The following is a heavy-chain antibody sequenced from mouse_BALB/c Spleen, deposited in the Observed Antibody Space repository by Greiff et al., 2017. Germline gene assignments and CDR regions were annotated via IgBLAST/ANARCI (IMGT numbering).Heavy chain of an antibody. V-gene: IGHV5-9-3*01. CDR1: GFTFSSYA. J-gene: IGHJ2*01. D-gene: IGHD2-1*01. CDR2: ISSGGSYT. CDR3: ARHHGNYYVDY. Sequence: EVQLVESGGGLVKPGGSLKLSCAASGFTFSSYAMSWVRQTPEKRLEWVATISSGGSYTYYPDSVKGRFTISRDNAKNTLYLQMSSLRSEDTAMYYCARHHGNYYVDYWGQGTTLTVSS.